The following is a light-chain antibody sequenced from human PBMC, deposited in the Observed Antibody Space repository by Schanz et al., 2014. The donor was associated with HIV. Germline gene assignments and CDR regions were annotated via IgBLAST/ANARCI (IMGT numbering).Light chain of an antibody. CDR3: LQYYTAPWT. CDR2: RVS. Sequence: EIVLTQSPVILSLSPGEGATLSCRASQTVSNNYLAWYQHKPGQAPRLLIYRVSTRATGIPARFSGSGSGTDFNLTITSMQTEDVAVYYCLQYYTAPWTFGQGTKVEV. V-gene: IGKV3D-7*01. J-gene: IGKJ1*01. CDR1: QTVSNNY.